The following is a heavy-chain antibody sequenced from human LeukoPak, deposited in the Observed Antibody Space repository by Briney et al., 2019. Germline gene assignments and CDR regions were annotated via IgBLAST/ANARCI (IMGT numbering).Heavy chain of an antibody. J-gene: IGHJ6*02. CDR2: ISYDGSNK. CDR3: ARDSEVVTYYYYYGMDV. CDR1: GFTFSSYA. V-gene: IGHV3-30-3*01. Sequence: PGRSLRPSCAASGFTFSSYAMHWVRQAPGKGLEWVAVISYDGSNKYYADSVKGRFTISRDNSKNTLYLQMNSLRAEDTAVYYCARDSEVVTYYYYYGMDVWGQGTTVTVSS. D-gene: IGHD3-22*01.